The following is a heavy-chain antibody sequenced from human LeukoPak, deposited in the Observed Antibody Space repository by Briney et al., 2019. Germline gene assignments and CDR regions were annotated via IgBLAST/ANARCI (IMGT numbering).Heavy chain of an antibody. D-gene: IGHD1-14*01. Sequence: GGSLRLSCAASGFIFSSSAMNWVRQAPGKGLEWVSVIADSGGWTHYADSVKGRFTISRDNSKSTLYLQMNSLRAEDTAVYFCTKEAGGFDSWGQGTLVTVSS. J-gene: IGHJ4*02. V-gene: IGHV3-23*01. CDR3: TKEAGGFDS. CDR2: IADSGGWT. CDR1: GFIFSSSA.